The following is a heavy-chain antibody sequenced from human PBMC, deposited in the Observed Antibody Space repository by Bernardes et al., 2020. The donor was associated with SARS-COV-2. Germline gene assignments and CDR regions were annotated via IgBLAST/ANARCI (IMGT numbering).Heavy chain of an antibody. V-gene: IGHV3-9*01. Sequence: SLSCTASGCSFEDHDMHWVGQSPEQGLEWVSSISWNSHRIDYADSVKGRFTISRDNANNSLFLEMNSLRTEDTAWYYCAKGPFGSATFYNHGFDPWGQGTLVTVSS. CDR3: AKGPFGSATFYNHGFDP. D-gene: IGHD3-10*01. J-gene: IGHJ5*02. CDR2: ISWNSHRI. CDR1: GCSFEDHD.